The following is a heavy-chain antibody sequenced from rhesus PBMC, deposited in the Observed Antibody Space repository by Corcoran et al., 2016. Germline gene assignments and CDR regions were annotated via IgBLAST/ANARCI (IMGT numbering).Heavy chain of an antibody. V-gene: IGHV4-173*01. CDR2: ISSIGGTP. J-gene: IGHJ4*01. CDR1: GGSIRSNW. CDR3: AGRHRSTQTFEY. D-gene: IGHD1-44*02. Sequence: QLQLQESGPGLVKPSETLSLSCAVSGGSIRSNWWSWIRQPPGKGLEGIGRISSIGGTPNYNPSFKGRVTLSTGPANNPLSLKLTSVASADTAVYYCAGRHRSTQTFEYWGQGVLVTVSS.